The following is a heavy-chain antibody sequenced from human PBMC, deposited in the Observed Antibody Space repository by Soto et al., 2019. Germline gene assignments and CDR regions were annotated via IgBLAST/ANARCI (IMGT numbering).Heavy chain of an antibody. CDR1: GFTFSSYG. J-gene: IGHJ4*02. Sequence: LRLSCAASGFTFSSYGMHWVRQAPGKGLEWVAVIWYDGSNKYYADSVKGRFTISRDNSKNTLYLQMNSLRAEDTAVYYCARANYYDSSGYADYWGQGTLVTVSS. D-gene: IGHD3-22*01. CDR3: ARANYYDSSGYADY. CDR2: IWYDGSNK. V-gene: IGHV3-33*01.